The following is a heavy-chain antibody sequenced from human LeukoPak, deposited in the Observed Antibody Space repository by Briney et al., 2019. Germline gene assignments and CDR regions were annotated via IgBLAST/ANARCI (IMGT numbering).Heavy chain of an antibody. Sequence: SETLSLTCTVSGGSISSYYWSWIRQPPGKGLEWIGYIYYSGSTNYNPSLKSRVTISVDTSKNQFSLKLSSVTAADTAVYYCARSDRGLRYFDWGFDYWGQGTLVTVSS. J-gene: IGHJ4*02. D-gene: IGHD3-9*01. V-gene: IGHV4-59*01. CDR1: GGSISSYY. CDR3: ARSDRGLRYFDWGFDY. CDR2: IYYSGST.